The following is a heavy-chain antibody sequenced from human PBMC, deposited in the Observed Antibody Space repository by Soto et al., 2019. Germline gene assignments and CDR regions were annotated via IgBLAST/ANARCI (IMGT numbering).Heavy chain of an antibody. CDR3: AAWAEGATEVH. Sequence: GSLRRSCETSGVSFSIYGMHWVRQAPGKGLEWVAVIWYDASKQFYAASVEGRFTISRDNSKAILYLQMNSLRAEDTAVYYCAAWAEGATEVHWGQGTLVTVSS. J-gene: IGHJ4*02. V-gene: IGHV3-33*01. CDR2: IWYDASKQ. CDR1: GVSFSIYG. D-gene: IGHD2-15*01.